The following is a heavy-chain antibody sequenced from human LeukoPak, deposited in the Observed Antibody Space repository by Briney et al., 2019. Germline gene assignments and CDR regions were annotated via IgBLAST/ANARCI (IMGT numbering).Heavy chain of an antibody. Sequence: SETLSLTCTVSGGSISSYYWDWIRQPPGKGLEWIGTIYYSGSTYYTPSLKSRVTISVDTSKNQFSLKLSSVTAADTAVYYCASSGAYSFNWFDPWGQGTLVTVSS. V-gene: IGHV4-39*01. CDR3: ASSGAYSFNWFDP. CDR2: IYYSGST. D-gene: IGHD4-11*01. J-gene: IGHJ5*02. CDR1: GGSISSYY.